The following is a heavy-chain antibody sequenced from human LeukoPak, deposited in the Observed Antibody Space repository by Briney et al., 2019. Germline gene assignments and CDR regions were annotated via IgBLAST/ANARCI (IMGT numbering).Heavy chain of an antibody. CDR2: ISSSGSTI. Sequence: KSGGSLRLSCAASGFTFSDYYMSWIRQAPGKGLEWVSYISSSGSTIYYADSVRGRFTISRDNAKNSLYLQMNSLRAEDTAVYYCARDPGWLRFGYYFDYWGQGTLVTVSS. CDR3: ARDPGWLRFGYYFDY. J-gene: IGHJ4*02. V-gene: IGHV3-11*01. D-gene: IGHD5-12*01. CDR1: GFTFSDYY.